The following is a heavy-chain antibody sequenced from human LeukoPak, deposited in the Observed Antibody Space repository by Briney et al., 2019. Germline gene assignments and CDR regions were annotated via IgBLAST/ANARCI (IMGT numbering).Heavy chain of an antibody. V-gene: IGHV3-30-3*01. Sequence: GGSLRLSCAASGFTFSSYAMHWVRQAPGKGLEWVAVISYDRGHKDYADSVKGRFTISRDNSKNTLYLQMDSLRVEDTAVYYCAREKLVGDFDYWGQGTLVTVSS. CDR1: GFTFSSYA. D-gene: IGHD1-1*01. J-gene: IGHJ4*02. CDR3: AREKLVGDFDY. CDR2: ISYDRGHK.